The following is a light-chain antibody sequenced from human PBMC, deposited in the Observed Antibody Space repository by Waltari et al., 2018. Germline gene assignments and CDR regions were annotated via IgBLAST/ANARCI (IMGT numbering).Light chain of an antibody. V-gene: IGKV1-9*01. J-gene: IGKJ5*01. CDR2: AAS. CDR1: QGISSN. CDR3: QQLNSYPIT. Sequence: IQLTQSPSSLSASVGDCVTITCRASQGISSNLAWYQQKPGKAPKLLISAASTLQSGVPLRFSGSGSGTDFTLTISSLQPEDFATYYCQQLNSYPITFGQGTRLEIK.